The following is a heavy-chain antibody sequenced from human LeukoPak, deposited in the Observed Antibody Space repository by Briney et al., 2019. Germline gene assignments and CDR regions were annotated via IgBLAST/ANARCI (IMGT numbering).Heavy chain of an antibody. CDR2: IGSGGYT. V-gene: IGHV3-13*01. CDR3: VRQPDSGRYGFDH. D-gene: IGHD6-19*01. CDR1: GFTFKDYD. Sequence: GGSLRLSCVVYGFTFKDYDIHWVRQTTGKGLEWVSAIGSGGYTYYADSVRGRFTISREDAETSLSLQMNNLRAEDTAVYYCVRQPDSGRYGFDHWGQGTLVTVSS. J-gene: IGHJ4*02.